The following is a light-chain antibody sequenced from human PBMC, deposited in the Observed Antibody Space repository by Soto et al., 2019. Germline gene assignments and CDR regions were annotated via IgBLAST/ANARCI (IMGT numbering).Light chain of an antibody. Sequence: DIVMTQSAATLSVSVGDRVTITCRASQSVVTYLNWYLQKPGKAPKLLIYATSNLHSGVPSRFSGSGSGTDFTLTISSLQSEDFAVYFCQQSYSSPPGTFGQGTKVDIK. V-gene: IGKV1-39*01. CDR2: ATS. CDR3: QQSYSSPPGT. J-gene: IGKJ1*01. CDR1: QSVVTY.